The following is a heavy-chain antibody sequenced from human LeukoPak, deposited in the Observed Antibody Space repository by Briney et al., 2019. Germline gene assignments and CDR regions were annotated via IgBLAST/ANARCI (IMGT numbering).Heavy chain of an antibody. J-gene: IGHJ3*02. V-gene: IGHV3-21*01. CDR3: AKARETNYDLWSGSAFDI. Sequence: GGSLRLSCVASGFTLSNYCMNWVRQAPGKGLEWVSSISSHSSYIYYADSVKGRFTISRDNAKNSLYLQMNSLRADDTALYYCAKARETNYDLWSGSAFDIWGQGTMVTVSS. CDR2: ISSHSSYI. D-gene: IGHD3-3*01. CDR1: GFTLSNYC.